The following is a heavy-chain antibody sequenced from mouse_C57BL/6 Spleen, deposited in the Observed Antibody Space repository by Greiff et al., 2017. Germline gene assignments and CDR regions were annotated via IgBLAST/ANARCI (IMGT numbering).Heavy chain of an antibody. CDR1: GFNIKDDY. J-gene: IGHJ3*01. V-gene: IGHV14-4*01. CDR2: IDPENGDT. D-gene: IGHD2-1*01. Sequence: VQLKQSGAELVRPGASVKLSCTASGFNIKDDYMHWVKQRPEQGLEWIGWIDPENGDTEYASKFQGKATITADTSSNTAYLQLSSLTSEDTAVYYCTTALLSIRGWFAYWGQGTLVTVSA. CDR3: TTALLSIRGWFAY.